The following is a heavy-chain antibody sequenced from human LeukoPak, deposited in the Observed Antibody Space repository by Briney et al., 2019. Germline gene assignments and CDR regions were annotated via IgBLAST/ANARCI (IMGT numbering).Heavy chain of an antibody. CDR1: GYTFTSYY. V-gene: IGHV1-8*02. J-gene: IGHJ3*02. CDR2: MDPNSGNR. CDR3: ARDPNPPAFDI. Sequence: ASVKVSCKASGYTFTSYYMHWVRQAPGQGLEWMGWMDPNSGNRDYAPKFQGRVTMTRNTSISTAYMELSSLRSEDTAVYYCARDPNPPAFDIWGQGTMVTVSS.